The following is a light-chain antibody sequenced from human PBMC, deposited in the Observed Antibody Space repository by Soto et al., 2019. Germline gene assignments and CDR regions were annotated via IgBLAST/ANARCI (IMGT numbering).Light chain of an antibody. J-gene: IGLJ2*01. CDR3: SSYTSSSTLVV. V-gene: IGLV2-14*01. CDR1: SSDVGGYNY. Sequence: QSVLTQPASVSGSPGQSITISCTGTSSDVGGYNYVSWYQQHPGKAPKLMIYEVSNRPSGVSNRFSGSKSGNTASLTISGLQAEDKADYYCSSYTSSSTLVVFGGGTKLTVL. CDR2: EVS.